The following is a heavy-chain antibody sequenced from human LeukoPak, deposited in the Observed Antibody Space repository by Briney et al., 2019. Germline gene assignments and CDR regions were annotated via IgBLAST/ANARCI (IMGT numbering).Heavy chain of an antibody. V-gene: IGHV4-34*01. J-gene: IGHJ5*02. CDR1: GGSFSGYY. Sequence: SETQSLTCAVYGGSFSGYYWSWIRQPPGKGLEWIGENNHSGSTNYNPSLKSRVTISVDTSKNQFSLKLSSVTAADTAVYYCARGKAAAGEYNWFDPWGQGTLVTVSS. CDR2: NNHSGST. CDR3: ARGKAAAGEYNWFDP. D-gene: IGHD6-13*01.